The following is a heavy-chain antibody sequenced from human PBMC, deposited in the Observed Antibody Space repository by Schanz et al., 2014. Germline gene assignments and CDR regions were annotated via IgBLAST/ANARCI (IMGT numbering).Heavy chain of an antibody. J-gene: IGHJ6*02. CDR1: GLTFSSYA. CDR2: INSDGSTT. V-gene: IGHV3-74*02. Sequence: EVQLVESGGGLVQPGGSLRLSCAPTGLTFSSYAMSWVRQAPGKGLVWVSRINSDGSTTIYADSVKGRFTISRDNAKNTLYLQMNSLRAEDTAVYYCARPLGPNYYYYGLDVWGQGTTVTVSS. CDR3: ARPLGPNYYYYGLDV.